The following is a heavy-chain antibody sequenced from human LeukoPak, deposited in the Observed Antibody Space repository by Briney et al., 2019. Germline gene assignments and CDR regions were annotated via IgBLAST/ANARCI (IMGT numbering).Heavy chain of an antibody. J-gene: IGHJ4*02. CDR3: ARVRDILTGYFDY. CDR1: GFTFSSYS. V-gene: IGHV3-21*01. Sequence: GGSLRLSCAASGFTFSSYSMNWVRQAPGKGLEWASSISSSSSYIYYADSVKGRFTISRDNAKNSLYLQMNSLRAEDTAVYYCARVRDILTGYFDYWGQGTLVTVSS. D-gene: IGHD3-9*01. CDR2: ISSSSSYI.